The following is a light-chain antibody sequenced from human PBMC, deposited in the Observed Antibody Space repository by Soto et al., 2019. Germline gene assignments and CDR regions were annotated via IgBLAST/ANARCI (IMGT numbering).Light chain of an antibody. CDR1: QSISSW. CDR2: KAS. J-gene: IGKJ1*01. V-gene: IGKV1-5*03. CDR3: QQYNGLVT. Sequence: DIQMTQSPSTLSASVGDRVTITCRASQSISSWLAWYQQKPGKAPKLLIYKASSLESGVPSRFSGSGSGTEFTLTISSLQPDDFATYYCQQYNGLVTFGQGTKVDIK.